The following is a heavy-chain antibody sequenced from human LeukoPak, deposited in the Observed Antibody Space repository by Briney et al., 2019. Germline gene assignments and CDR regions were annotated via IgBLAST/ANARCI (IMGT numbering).Heavy chain of an antibody. Sequence: GGSLRLSCAASGFTFSNYAMSWVRQAPGKGLEWVSGISGSGGSTYYADSVKGRFTISRDNAKNSLYLQMNSLRAEDTAVYYCARTDTAMVTGYWGQGTLVTVSS. CDR1: GFTFSNYA. D-gene: IGHD5-18*01. CDR3: ARTDTAMVTGY. J-gene: IGHJ4*02. V-gene: IGHV3-23*01. CDR2: ISGSGGST.